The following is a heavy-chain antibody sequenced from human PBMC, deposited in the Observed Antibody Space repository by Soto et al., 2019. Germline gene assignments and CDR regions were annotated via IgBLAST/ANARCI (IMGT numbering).Heavy chain of an antibody. J-gene: IGHJ6*02. CDR1: GFTFSSYG. CDR3: AKDREALLMDV. Sequence: PGGSLRLSCAASGFTFSSYGMDWVRQAPGKGLEWVAVISYDGSNKYYADSVKGRFTISRDNSKNTLYLQTNSLRAEDTAVYYCAKDREALLMDVWGQGTTVTVSS. CDR2: ISYDGSNK. V-gene: IGHV3-30*18. D-gene: IGHD1-26*01.